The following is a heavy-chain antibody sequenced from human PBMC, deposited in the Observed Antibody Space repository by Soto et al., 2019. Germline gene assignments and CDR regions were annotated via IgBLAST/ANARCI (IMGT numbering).Heavy chain of an antibody. CDR3: ARDRVAYHYGSGSPAPGFDP. Sequence: ASVKVSCKASGGTFSSYAISWVRQAPGQGLEWMGGIIPIFGTANYAQKFQGRVTITADESTSTAYMELSSLRSEDTAVYYCARDRVAYHYGSGSPAPGFDPWGQGTLVTVSS. J-gene: IGHJ5*02. D-gene: IGHD3-10*01. CDR2: IIPIFGTA. V-gene: IGHV1-69*13. CDR1: GGTFSSYA.